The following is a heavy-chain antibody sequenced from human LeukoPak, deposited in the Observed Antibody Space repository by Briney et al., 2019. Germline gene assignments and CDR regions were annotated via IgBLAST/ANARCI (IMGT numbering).Heavy chain of an antibody. Sequence: PGGSLRLSCAASGCTFSSYAMSWVRQAPGKGLEWVSAISGSGGCTYYADSVKGRFTISRDNSKNTLYLQMNSLRAEDTAVYYCAKDLKRWQQLRWFDPWGQGTLVTVSS. D-gene: IGHD6-13*01. CDR1: GCTFSSYA. J-gene: IGHJ5*02. V-gene: IGHV3-23*01. CDR3: AKDLKRWQQLRWFDP. CDR2: ISGSGGCT.